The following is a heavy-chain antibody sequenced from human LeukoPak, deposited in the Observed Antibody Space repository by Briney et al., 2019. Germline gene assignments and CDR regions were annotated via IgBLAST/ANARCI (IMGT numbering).Heavy chain of an antibody. J-gene: IGHJ3*02. CDR2: IRSKAYGGTT. CDR3: TRARYRSSWRVYDAFDI. D-gene: IGHD6-13*01. Sequence: GGSLIFSCTASGFTFGDYAKSWVRQDPGEGLEWVGFIRSKAYGGTTESAASVQVRFTISRDDSKSIAYLQMNSLKTEDTAVYYCTRARYRSSWRVYDAFDIWGQGTMVTVSS. CDR1: GFTFGDYA. V-gene: IGHV3-49*04.